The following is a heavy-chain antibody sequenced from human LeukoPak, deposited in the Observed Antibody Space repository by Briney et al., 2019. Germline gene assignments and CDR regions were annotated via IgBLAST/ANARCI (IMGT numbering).Heavy chain of an antibody. CDR2: INAGNGNT. CDR1: GYTFTSYG. V-gene: IGHV1-3*01. J-gene: IGHJ6*02. Sequence: ASVKVSCKASGYTFTSYGISWVRQAPGQRLEWMGWINAGNGNTKYSQKFQGRVTITRDTSASTAYMELSSLRSEDTAVYYCARRKYSSGWYSDYYYGMDVWGQGTTVTVSS. CDR3: ARRKYSSGWYSDYYYGMDV. D-gene: IGHD6-19*01.